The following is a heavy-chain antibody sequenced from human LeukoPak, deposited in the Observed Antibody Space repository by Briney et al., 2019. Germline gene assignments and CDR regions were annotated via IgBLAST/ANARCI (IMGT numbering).Heavy chain of an antibody. Sequence: SVKVSCKASGGTFSSYAISWVRQAPGQGLEWMGGIIPIFGTANYAQKFQGRVTITADESTSTAYMELSSLRPEDTAVYYCARGAARALYYYYGMDVWGQGTTVTVSS. CDR2: IIPIFGTA. J-gene: IGHJ6*02. CDR3: ARGAARALYYYYGMDV. V-gene: IGHV1-69*13. CDR1: GGTFSSYA. D-gene: IGHD1-26*01.